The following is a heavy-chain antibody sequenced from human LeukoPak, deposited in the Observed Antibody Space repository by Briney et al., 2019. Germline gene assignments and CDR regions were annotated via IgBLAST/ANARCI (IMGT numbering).Heavy chain of an antibody. V-gene: IGHV1-69*05. J-gene: IGHJ4*02. D-gene: IGHD3-22*01. CDR1: GGTFSSYA. CDR2: IIPIFGTA. CDR3: ARDLGGYYYDSSGYSPVY. Sequence: SVKVSCKASGGTFSSYAISWVRQAPGQGLEWMGRIIPIFGTANYAQKFQGRVTMTRDTSTSTVYMELSSLRSEDTAVYYCARDLGGYYYDSSGYSPVYWGQGTLVTVSS.